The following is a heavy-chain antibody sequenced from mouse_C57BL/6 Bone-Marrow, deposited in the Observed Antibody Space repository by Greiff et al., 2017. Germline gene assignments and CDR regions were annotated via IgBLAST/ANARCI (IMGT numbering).Heavy chain of an antibody. J-gene: IGHJ2*01. CDR1: GFNIKDDY. Sequence: VQLQQSGAELVRPGASVKLSCTASGFNIKDDYMHWVKQRPEQGLEWIGWIDPENGDTEYASKFQGKATITADTSSNTAYLQLSSLTSEDTAVYYCTTIYYYGMSPLDDWGQGTTLTVSS. CDR3: TTIYYYGMSPLDD. CDR2: IDPENGDT. V-gene: IGHV14-4*01. D-gene: IGHD1-1*01.